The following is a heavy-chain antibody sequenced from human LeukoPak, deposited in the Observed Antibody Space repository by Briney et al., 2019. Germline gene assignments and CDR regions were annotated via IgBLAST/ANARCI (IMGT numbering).Heavy chain of an antibody. CDR2: INHSGST. CDR3: ASIGYCSGGSCHPFDY. J-gene: IGHJ4*02. CDR1: GGSFSGYY. V-gene: IGHV4-34*01. D-gene: IGHD2-15*01. Sequence: SETLSLTCAVYGGSFSGYYWSWIRQPPGKGLEWIGEINHSGSTNYNPSLKSRVTISVDTSKNQFSLKLSSVTAADTAVYYCASIGYCSGGSCHPFDYWGQGTLVTVSS.